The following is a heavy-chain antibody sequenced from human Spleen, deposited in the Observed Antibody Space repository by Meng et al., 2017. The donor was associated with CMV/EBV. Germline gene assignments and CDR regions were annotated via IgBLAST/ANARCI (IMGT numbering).Heavy chain of an antibody. CDR1: GFTFRSYG. CDR3: AKDEARYYGTDV. Sequence: GESLKISCAASGFTFRSYGMHWVRQAPGKGLEWVAVIWYDGSNKNYADSVKGRFTISRDNSKNTLYLQMNSLRAEDTAVYYCAKDEARYYGTDVWGQGTTVTVSS. CDR2: IWYDGSNK. V-gene: IGHV3-33*06. J-gene: IGHJ6*02.